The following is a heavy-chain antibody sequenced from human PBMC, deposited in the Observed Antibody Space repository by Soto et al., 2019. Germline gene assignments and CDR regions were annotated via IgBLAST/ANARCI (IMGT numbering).Heavy chain of an antibody. CDR1: GGSISSSSYY. Sequence: SETLSLTCTVSGGSISSSSYYWGWIRQPPGKGLEWIGSIYYSGSTYYNPSLKSRVTISVDTSKNQFSLKLSSVTAADTAVYYCARLRSTSYTKNYYYYYMDVWGKGTTVTVSS. CDR2: IYYSGST. CDR3: ARLRSTSYTKNYYYYYMDV. V-gene: IGHV4-39*01. D-gene: IGHD2-2*01. J-gene: IGHJ6*03.